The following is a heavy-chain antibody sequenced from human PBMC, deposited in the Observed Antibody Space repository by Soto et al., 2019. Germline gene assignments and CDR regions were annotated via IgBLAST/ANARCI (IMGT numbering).Heavy chain of an antibody. J-gene: IGHJ4*02. V-gene: IGHV1-8*01. CDR2: MSPNSGNT. CDR1: GYSFTNYD. D-gene: IGHD5-12*01. CDR3: ARLLQDYRGYTYLFDV. Sequence: ASVKVSCKSSGYSFTNYDINWVRQAPGQGLEWMGWMSPNSGNTGYAQKFQGRVTMTRDTSTNTAYMELRSLISDDTALYYCARLLQDYRGYTYLFDVRGQGNLVPAYS.